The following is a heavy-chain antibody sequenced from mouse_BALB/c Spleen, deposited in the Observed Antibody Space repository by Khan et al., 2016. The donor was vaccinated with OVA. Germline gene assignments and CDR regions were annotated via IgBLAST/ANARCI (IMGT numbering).Heavy chain of an antibody. CDR2: IDPANGNT. CDR1: GFNIKDTY. Sequence: VRLQQSGAELVKPGASVKLSCTASGFNIKDTYMHWVKQRPEQGLDWIGRIDPANGNTKYDPKFQGKATITADTSSNTAYLQLSSLTSEDTAVYYCVRSPGSSVYWGQGTLVTVSA. D-gene: IGHD1-1*01. V-gene: IGHV14-3*02. J-gene: IGHJ3*01. CDR3: VRSPGSSVY.